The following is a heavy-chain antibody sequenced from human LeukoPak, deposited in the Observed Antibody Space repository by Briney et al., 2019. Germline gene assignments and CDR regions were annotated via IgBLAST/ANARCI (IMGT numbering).Heavy chain of an antibody. CDR3: AKGDGVAAAGSLSLD. Sequence: SGGSLRLSCAASGFTFSSYAMSWVRQAPGKGLEWVSAISGSGGSTYYADSVKGRFTISRDNSKNTLYLQMNSLRAEDTAVYYCAKGDGVAAAGSLSLDWGQGTLVTVSS. J-gene: IGHJ4*02. CDR1: GFTFSSYA. D-gene: IGHD6-13*01. CDR2: ISGSGGST. V-gene: IGHV3-23*01.